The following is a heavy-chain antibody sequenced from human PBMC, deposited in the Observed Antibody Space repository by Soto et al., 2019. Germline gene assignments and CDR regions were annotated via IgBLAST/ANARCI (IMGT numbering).Heavy chain of an antibody. CDR2: IYPGDSDT. Sequence: PGESLKISCEASGYSFTSYWLGWVRQMPGKGLEWMGVIYPGDSDTRYSPSFQGQVTISADKSISTAYLQWSSLKASDTAMYYCARQGTTVTTFYYWGQGTLVTVSS. J-gene: IGHJ4*02. CDR3: ARQGTTVTTFYY. CDR1: GYSFTSYW. D-gene: IGHD4-17*01. V-gene: IGHV5-51*01.